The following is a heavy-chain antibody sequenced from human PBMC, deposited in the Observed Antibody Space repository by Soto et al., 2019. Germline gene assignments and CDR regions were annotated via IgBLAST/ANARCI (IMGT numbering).Heavy chain of an antibody. CDR3: ARGHYTMVGKDGAFDI. Sequence: PGGSLRLSCAASGFTFSSYDMHWVRQATGKGLEWVSAIGTAGDTYYPGSVKGRFTISRENAKNSLYLQMNSLRAGDTAVYYCARGHYTMVGKDGAFDIWGQGTMVTVSS. CDR1: GFTFSSYD. V-gene: IGHV3-13*01. J-gene: IGHJ3*02. D-gene: IGHD3-10*01. CDR2: IGTAGDT.